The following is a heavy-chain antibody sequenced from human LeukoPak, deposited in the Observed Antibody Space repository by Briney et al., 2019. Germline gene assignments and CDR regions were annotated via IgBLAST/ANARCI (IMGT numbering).Heavy chain of an antibody. CDR2: IYYSGST. J-gene: IGHJ4*02. Sequence: SETLSLTCTVSGGSISSYYWSWIRQPPGKGLEWIGYIYYSGSTNYNPSLKSRVTISVGTSKNQFSLKLSSVTAADTAVYYCARSAPYCSGGSCYHYWGQGTLVTVSS. D-gene: IGHD2-15*01. V-gene: IGHV4-59*01. CDR3: ARSAPYCSGGSCYHY. CDR1: GGSISSYY.